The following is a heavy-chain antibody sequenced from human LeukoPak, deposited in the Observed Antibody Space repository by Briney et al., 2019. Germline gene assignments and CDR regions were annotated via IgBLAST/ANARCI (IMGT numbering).Heavy chain of an antibody. D-gene: IGHD2-2*01. J-gene: IGHJ4*02. Sequence: GGSLRLSCAASGFTFSSYWMSWVRQAPGKELEWVANIKQDGSEKYYVDSVKGRFTISRDNAKNSLYLQMNSLRTEDTAVYYCARDRRYCSSTSCYRNNNFDYWGQGTLVTVSS. CDR1: GFTFSSYW. CDR2: IKQDGSEK. CDR3: ARDRRYCSSTSCYRNNNFDY. V-gene: IGHV3-7*01.